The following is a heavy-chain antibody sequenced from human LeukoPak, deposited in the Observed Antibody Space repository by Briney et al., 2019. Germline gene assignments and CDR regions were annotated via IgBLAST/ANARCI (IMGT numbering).Heavy chain of an antibody. CDR3: ARVSLSSGWYPDY. D-gene: IGHD6-19*01. Sequence: PGGSLRLSCAASGFTFSSYWMSWVRQAPGKGLEWVANIKQDGSEKYYVDSVKGRFTISRDNAKNSLYLQMNSLGAEDTAVYYCARVSLSSGWYPDYWGQGTLVTVSS. V-gene: IGHV3-7*01. CDR2: IKQDGSEK. J-gene: IGHJ4*02. CDR1: GFTFSSYW.